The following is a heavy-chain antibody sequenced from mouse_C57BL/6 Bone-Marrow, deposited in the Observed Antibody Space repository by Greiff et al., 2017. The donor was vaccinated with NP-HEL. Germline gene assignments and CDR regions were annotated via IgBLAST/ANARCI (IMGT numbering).Heavy chain of an antibody. CDR1: GYTFTDYY. Sequence: VQLQQSGAELVRPGASVKLSCKASGYTFTDYYINWVKQRPGQGLEWIARIYPGSGNTYYNEKFKGKATLTADKSSSTAYMQLSSLTSEVSAVYFCARGGVYYSNYFFMDYWGQGTSVTVSS. J-gene: IGHJ4*01. CDR3: ARGGVYYSNYFFMDY. CDR2: IYPGSGNT. V-gene: IGHV1-76*01. D-gene: IGHD2-5*01.